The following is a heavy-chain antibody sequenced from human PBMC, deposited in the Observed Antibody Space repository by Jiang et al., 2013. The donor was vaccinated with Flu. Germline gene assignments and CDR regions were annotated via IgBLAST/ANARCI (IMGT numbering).Heavy chain of an antibody. D-gene: IGHD6-13*01. V-gene: IGHV1-18*04. J-gene: IGHJ2*01. CDR3: ARVVAADELYWYFDL. CDR2: ISAYNGNT. Sequence: SGAEVKKPGASVKVSCKASGYTFTSYGISWVRQAPGQGLEWMGWISAYNGNTNYAQKLQGRVTMTTDTSTSTAYMELRSLRSDDTAVYYCARVVAADELYWYFDLWGRGTLVTVSS. CDR1: GYTFTSYG.